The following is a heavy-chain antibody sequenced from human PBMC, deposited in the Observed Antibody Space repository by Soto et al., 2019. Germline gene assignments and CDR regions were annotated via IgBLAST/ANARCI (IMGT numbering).Heavy chain of an antibody. J-gene: IGHJ3*02. Sequence: TSETLSLTCTVSGGSISSYYWSWIRQPPGKGLEWIGYIYYSGSTNYNPSLKSRVTISVDTSKNQFSLKLSSVTAADTAVYYCARDIYSSSWYNAFDIWGKGTMVTV. CDR2: IYYSGST. D-gene: IGHD6-13*01. V-gene: IGHV4-59*01. CDR3: ARDIYSSSWYNAFDI. CDR1: GGSISSYY.